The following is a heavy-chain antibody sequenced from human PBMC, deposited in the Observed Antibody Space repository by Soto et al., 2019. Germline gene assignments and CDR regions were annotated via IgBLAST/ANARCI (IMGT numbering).Heavy chain of an antibody. CDR2: INLNSDTR. CDR3: ASLYLSGVRIAASVWHYGMDV. D-gene: IGHD2-15*01. J-gene: IGHJ6*02. CDR1: GFTFTAYY. V-gene: IGHV1-2*02. Sequence: ASVKVSCKASGFTFTAYYLYWMRQAPGQGLEWVGWINLNSDTRDIAPKFKGRVSLTGDTSISTAYMELNRLTSDDTAVYYCASLYLSGVRIAASVWHYGMDVWCQGTTVTVSS.